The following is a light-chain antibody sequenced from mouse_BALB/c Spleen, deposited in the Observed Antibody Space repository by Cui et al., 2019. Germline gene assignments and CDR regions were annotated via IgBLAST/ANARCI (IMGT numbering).Light chain of an antibody. Sequence: ENELTMSPTTMAGYMGQKVTMTCSASSSVSSSYLHWYQQKSGASPKPLIHRTSNLASGVPARFSGSGSGTSYSLTISSVEAEDDATYYCQQWSGYPYTFGGGTKLEIK. J-gene: IGKJ2*01. CDR1: SSVSSSY. CDR2: RTS. CDR3: QQWSGYPYT. V-gene: IGKV4-58*01.